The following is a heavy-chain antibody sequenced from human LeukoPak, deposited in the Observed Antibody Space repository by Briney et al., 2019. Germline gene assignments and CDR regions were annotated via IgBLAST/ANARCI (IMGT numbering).Heavy chain of an antibody. CDR3: ARYCSSTSCYSGYSYGYLGPHYFDY. V-gene: IGHV3-53*01. D-gene: IGHD2-2*01. CDR2: IYSGGST. J-gene: IGHJ4*02. Sequence: GGSLRLSCAASGFTVSSNYMSWVRQAPGKGLEWVSLIYSGGSTYYADSVKGRFTISRDNSKNMLYLQMNSLRADDTAVYYCARYCSSTSCYSGYSYGYLGPHYFDYWGQGTLVTVSS. CDR1: GFTVSSNY.